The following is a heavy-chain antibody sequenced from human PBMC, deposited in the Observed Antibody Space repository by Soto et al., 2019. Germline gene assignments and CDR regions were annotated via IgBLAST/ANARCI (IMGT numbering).Heavy chain of an antibody. CDR3: ARVRNFLEDSSPTSAYHFDS. V-gene: IGHV1-2*04. Sequence: ASVKVSCKTSGYTFTDYYLHWVRQAPGQGLEWMGWINPQSGGTNYAQRFRDWVTLTRDSSISTAYMELSRLKSDSTAVYYCARVRNFLEDSSPTSAYHFDSWAQGSPVTVYS. D-gene: IGHD6-6*01. J-gene: IGHJ4*02. CDR1: GYTFTDYY. CDR2: INPQSGGT.